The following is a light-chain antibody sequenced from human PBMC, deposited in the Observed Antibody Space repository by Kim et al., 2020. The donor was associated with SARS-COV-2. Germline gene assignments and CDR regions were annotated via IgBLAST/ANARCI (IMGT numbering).Light chain of an antibody. CDR2: GAS. CDR3: QQSHSIPWT. J-gene: IGKJ1*01. Sequence: DIQMTQSPSSLAASVGDRVTITCRASQSIRSYLNWYQQKPGKAPKFLIYGASSLQSGVPTRFSGSGSGTDFTLTISSLQPEDFATYYCQQSHSIPWTFGQGTKVDIK. V-gene: IGKV1-39*01. CDR1: QSIRSY.